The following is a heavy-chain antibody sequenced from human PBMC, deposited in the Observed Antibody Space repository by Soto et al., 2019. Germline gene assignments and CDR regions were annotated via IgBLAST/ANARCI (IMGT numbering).Heavy chain of an antibody. D-gene: IGHD6-19*01. V-gene: IGHV3-23*01. CDR2: ISGSGGTT. CDR3: AKGKQWLVPGWFDP. Sequence: GSLRLSCAASGFTLSDYAMSWVRRAPGKGLEWVSTISGSGGTTHYEDSVKGRFTISGDNSKNTLYLQMNSLRPEDTAVYYCAKGKQWLVPGWFDPWGLGTLVTVSS. CDR1: GFTLSDYA. J-gene: IGHJ5*02.